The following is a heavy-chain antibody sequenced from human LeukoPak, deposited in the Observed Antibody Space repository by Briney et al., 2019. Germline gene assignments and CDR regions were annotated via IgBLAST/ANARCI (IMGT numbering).Heavy chain of an antibody. V-gene: IGHV3-11*05. CDR1: GFTFSDYY. CDR2: ISYSSSFT. CDR3: ARERLEAAGNFDD. J-gene: IGHJ4*02. Sequence: GGSLRLSCAASGFTFSDYYMSWIRQAPGKGLEWVSYISYSSSFTSYADSVKGRFTISRDNAKNSLYLQMNSLRAEDTAVYYCARERLEAAGNFDDWGQGTLVTVSS. D-gene: IGHD6-13*01.